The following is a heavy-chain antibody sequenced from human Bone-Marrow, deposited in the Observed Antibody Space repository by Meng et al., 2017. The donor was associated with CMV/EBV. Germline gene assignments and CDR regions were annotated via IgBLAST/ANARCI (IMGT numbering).Heavy chain of an antibody. V-gene: IGHV3-7*01. Sequence: GESLKISCAASGFTFSNYAMSWVRQAPGKGLEWVANIKQDGSEKYYVDSVKGRFTISRDNAKNSLYLQMNSLRAEDTAVYYCARLGYCSSTSCPLEGYYYYGMDVWGQGTTVTVSS. D-gene: IGHD2-2*01. J-gene: IGHJ6*02. CDR3: ARLGYCSSTSCPLEGYYYYGMDV. CDR2: IKQDGSEK. CDR1: GFTFSNYA.